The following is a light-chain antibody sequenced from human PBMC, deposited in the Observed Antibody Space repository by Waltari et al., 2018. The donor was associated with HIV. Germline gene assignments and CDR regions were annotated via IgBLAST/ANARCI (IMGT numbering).Light chain of an antibody. CDR2: RNN. CDR3: AAWDDSLSGPV. J-gene: IGLJ3*02. V-gene: IGLV1-47*01. CDR1: SPNLGSNY. Sequence: SVLTHPPSASGTPGQRVTISCSGSSPNLGSNYVSWYQHLPGTTPKLLIYRNNQRPSGVPDRFSGSKSGTSASLAISGLRSEDEADYYCAAWDDSLSGPVFGGGTKLTVL.